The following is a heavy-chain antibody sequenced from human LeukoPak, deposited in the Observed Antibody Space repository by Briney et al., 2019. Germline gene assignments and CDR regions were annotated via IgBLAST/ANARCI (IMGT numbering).Heavy chain of an antibody. D-gene: IGHD3-22*01. V-gene: IGHV3-21*01. CDR2: ISSGSTYR. Sequence: PGGSLRLSCAASGFTFSSYGMHWVRQAPGKGLEWVSSISSGSTYRYYADSVRGQFTISRDNAENSLYLQMNSLRAEDTAVYYCARENTYYSDVSGYHDGPIDYWGQGTLVTVSS. CDR1: GFTFSSYG. CDR3: ARENTYYSDVSGYHDGPIDY. J-gene: IGHJ4*02.